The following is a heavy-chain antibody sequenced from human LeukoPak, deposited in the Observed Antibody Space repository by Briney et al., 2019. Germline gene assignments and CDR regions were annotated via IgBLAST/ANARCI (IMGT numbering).Heavy chain of an antibody. CDR1: GYTFANYD. V-gene: IGHV1-18*01. CDR3: ARAGYCGDGGCRGGSAFDV. Sequence: ASVRVSCKTSGYTFANYDIYWVRQAPGQGLECMGWISGHTGDTKYAQNLQGRFTVTTDTSTSTVYMELRSLTYDDTAVYYCARAGYCGDGGCRGGSAFDVWGQGTMVTVSS. J-gene: IGHJ3*01. CDR2: ISGHTGDT. D-gene: IGHD2-15*01.